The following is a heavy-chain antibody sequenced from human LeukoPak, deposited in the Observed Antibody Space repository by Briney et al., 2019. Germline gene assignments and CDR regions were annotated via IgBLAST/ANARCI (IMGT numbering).Heavy chain of an antibody. CDR2: IYYSGST. Sequence: SETLSLTCTVYGGSISSYYWSWIRQPPGKGLEWIGYIYYSGSTNYNPSLKSRVTISVDTSKNKFSLELNSVTAADTAVYYCARHATVTSFTFAHWGQGTLVTVSS. CDR3: ARHATVTSFTFAH. CDR1: GGSISSYY. J-gene: IGHJ4*02. D-gene: IGHD4-17*01. V-gene: IGHV4-59*08.